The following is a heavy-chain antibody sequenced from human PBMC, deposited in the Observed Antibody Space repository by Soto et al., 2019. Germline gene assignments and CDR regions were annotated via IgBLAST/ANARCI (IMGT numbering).Heavy chain of an antibody. Sequence: GGALRLSCAASGFTFSNYAMTWVRQAPGKGLEWVSTISGGGHNTYYADSVKGRFTISRDNSKNTLDLQMSSLRAEDTALYFCSKDRAVTQGLGASDLWGQGTLVTVSS. D-gene: IGHD6-19*01. CDR3: SKDRAVTQGLGASDL. CDR2: ISGGGHNT. J-gene: IGHJ3*01. CDR1: GFTFSNYA. V-gene: IGHV3-23*01.